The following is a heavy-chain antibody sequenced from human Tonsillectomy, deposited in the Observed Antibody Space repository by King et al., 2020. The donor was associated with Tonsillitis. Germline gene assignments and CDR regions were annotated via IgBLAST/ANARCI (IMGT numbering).Heavy chain of an antibody. CDR3: GRGLRPVDY. D-gene: IGHD6-19*01. CDR2: INTDGTRT. CDR1: GFTFSTYW. V-gene: IGHV3-74*01. J-gene: IGHJ4*02. Sequence: VQLVESGGGLVQPGGSLRLSCATSGFTFSTYWMHWVRHTPGKGLMWVSHINTDGTRTISADAVKGRFIISRDSAKNTVYLQMNSLRDDDTAVYYCGRGLRPVDYWGQGTLVTVSS.